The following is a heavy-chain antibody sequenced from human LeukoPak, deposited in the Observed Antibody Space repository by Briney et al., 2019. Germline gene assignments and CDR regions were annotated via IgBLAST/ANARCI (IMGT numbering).Heavy chain of an antibody. CDR1: GGSISSSSYD. Sequence: SETLSLTCTVSGGSISSSSYDWGWIRQPPGKGLEWIGSIYYSGSTYDNPSLKSQLTISVATSKNQFSLKLSSVPAADTAVYYCARAVSWTDYYYYMDVWGKGTTVTVSS. CDR3: ARAVSWTDYYYYMDV. J-gene: IGHJ6*03. D-gene: IGHD6-13*01. V-gene: IGHV4-39*07. CDR2: IYYSGST.